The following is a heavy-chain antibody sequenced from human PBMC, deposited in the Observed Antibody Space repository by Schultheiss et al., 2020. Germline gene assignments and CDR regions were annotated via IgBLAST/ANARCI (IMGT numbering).Heavy chain of an antibody. J-gene: IGHJ4*02. D-gene: IGHD2-15*01. CDR3: ARSIRGDCSGGSCYPLDY. Sequence: GGSLRLSCAASGFTFSSYGMHWVRQAPGKGLEWVANIKQDGSEKYYVDSVKGRFTISRDNAKNSLYLQMNSLRAEDTAVYYCARSIRGDCSGGSCYPLDYWGQGTLVTVSS. CDR2: IKQDGSEK. CDR1: GFTFSSYG. V-gene: IGHV3-7*01.